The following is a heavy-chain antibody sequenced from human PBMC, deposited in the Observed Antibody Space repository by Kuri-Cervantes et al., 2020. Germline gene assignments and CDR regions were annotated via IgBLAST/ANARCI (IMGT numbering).Heavy chain of an antibody. CDR3: ARTRGFSGYDNQYYYMDV. D-gene: IGHD5-12*01. J-gene: IGHJ6*03. Sequence: SETLSLTCTVSGGSISSSSYYWGWIRQPPGKGLEWIGSIYYSGSTNYNPSLKSRVTISVDTSKNQFSLKLSSVTAADTAVYYCARTRGFSGYDNQYYYMDVWGKGTTVTVSS. CDR2: IYYSGST. V-gene: IGHV4-39*07. CDR1: GGSISSSSYY.